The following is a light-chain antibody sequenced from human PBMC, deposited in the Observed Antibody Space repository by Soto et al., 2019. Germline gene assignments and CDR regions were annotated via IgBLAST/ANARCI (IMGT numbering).Light chain of an antibody. CDR3: QQSYSTPIT. J-gene: IGKJ5*01. CDR1: HNIKNY. CDR2: ASS. V-gene: IGKV1-39*01. Sequence: DIQMTQSPSSLSTSVGDRVTITCRASHNIKNYLNWYQQKPGKAPKLLIYASSSLQSRVPSRFSGSGSGADFILTISSLQSEDFATYYCQQSYSTPITFGQGTGLEIK.